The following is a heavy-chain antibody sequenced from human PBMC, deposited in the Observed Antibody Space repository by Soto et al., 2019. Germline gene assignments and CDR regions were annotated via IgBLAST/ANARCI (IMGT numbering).Heavy chain of an antibody. V-gene: IGHV3-30*18. D-gene: IGHD6-6*01. J-gene: IGHJ6*03. Sequence: PGGSLRLSCAASGFTFSSYGMHWVRQAPGKGLEWVAVISYDGSNKYYADSVKGRFTISRDNSKNTLYLQMNSLRAEDTAVYYCAKDSIRVAASYMDVWGKGTTVTVSS. CDR2: ISYDGSNK. CDR3: AKDSIRVAASYMDV. CDR1: GFTFSSYG.